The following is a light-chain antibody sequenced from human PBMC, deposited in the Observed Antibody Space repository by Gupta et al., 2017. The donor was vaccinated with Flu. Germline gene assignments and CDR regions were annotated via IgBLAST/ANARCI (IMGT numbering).Light chain of an antibody. V-gene: IGLV2-14*01. CDR1: SSDVGGYNY. Sequence: QSALTQPASVSGSPGQSITISCTGTSSDVGGYNYVSWYQHHPGKAPKLMIYEVINRPSGGSNRFSGSQSGNTASLTISGLQAEDEADYYCSSYTSSNSLEFGGGTKLTVL. J-gene: IGLJ3*02. CDR2: EVI. CDR3: SSYTSSNSLE.